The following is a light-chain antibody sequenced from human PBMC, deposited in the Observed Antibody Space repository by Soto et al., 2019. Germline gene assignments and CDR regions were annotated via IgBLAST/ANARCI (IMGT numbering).Light chain of an antibody. CDR2: GTF. CDR3: RQYGSWT. Sequence: EIVLTQSPGTLSVSPGERATLSCRASETISSDKLAWYQQKPGQPPSLLIYGTFSRATGIPDRFSGSGTGTDFTLTISGLEADDSAIYDCRQYGSWTFGQGNKVEI. V-gene: IGKV3-20*01. CDR1: ETISSDK. J-gene: IGKJ1*01.